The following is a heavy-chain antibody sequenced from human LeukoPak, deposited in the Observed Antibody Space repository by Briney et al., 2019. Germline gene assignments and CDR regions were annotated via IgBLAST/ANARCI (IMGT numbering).Heavy chain of an antibody. CDR1: GVTLATYG. J-gene: IGHJ6*03. Sequence: GSLRLSCAASGVTLATYGMHWVRQAPGKGLEWVAFVRYDGIDKYYGDSVKGRFTISRDNSKNTLYLQMNSLRVEDTAVYFCAKVLPLTFYYMDVWGQGTTVTVS. CDR3: AKVLPLTFYYMDV. V-gene: IGHV3-30*02. CDR2: VRYDGIDK.